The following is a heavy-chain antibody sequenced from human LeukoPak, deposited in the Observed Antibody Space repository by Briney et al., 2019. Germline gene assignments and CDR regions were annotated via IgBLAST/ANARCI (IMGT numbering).Heavy chain of an antibody. V-gene: IGHV4-30-4*01. Sequence: SETLSLTCTVSGGSISSGDYYWSWIRQPPGKGLEWIGYIYYSGSTYYNPSLKSRVTISVDTSKNQFSLKLSSVTAADTAIYYCARESGAFSPFGFWGQGTLVTVSS. CDR1: GGSISSGDYY. D-gene: IGHD1-26*01. J-gene: IGHJ4*02. CDR2: IYYSGST. CDR3: ARESGAFSPFGF.